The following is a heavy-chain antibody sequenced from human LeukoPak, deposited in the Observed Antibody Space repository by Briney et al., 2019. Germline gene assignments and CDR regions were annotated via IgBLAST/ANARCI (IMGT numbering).Heavy chain of an antibody. CDR1: GYTFTGYY. CDR3: ARVRVRVAATPFDY. D-gene: IGHD2-15*01. V-gene: IGHV1-2*02. Sequence: GASVKVSCKASGYTFTGYYMHWVRQAPGQGLERMGWINPNSGGTNYAQKFQGRVTMTRDTSISTAYMELSRLRSDDTAVYYCARVRVRVAATPFDYWGQGTLVTVSS. J-gene: IGHJ4*02. CDR2: INPNSGGT.